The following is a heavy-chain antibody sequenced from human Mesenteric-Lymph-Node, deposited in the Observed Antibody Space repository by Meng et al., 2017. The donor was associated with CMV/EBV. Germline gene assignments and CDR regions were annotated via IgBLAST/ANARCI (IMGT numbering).Heavy chain of an antibody. D-gene: IGHD2-2*01. CDR1: GVTVSGNY. CDR2: VSWNSATI. J-gene: IGHJ4*02. V-gene: IGHV3-20*04. Sequence: GESLKISCAASGVTVSGNYMSWVRQAPGKGLEWVSGVSWNSATIVYADSVKGRFTISRDNAKNSLYLQMNSLRAEDTALYYCARYLDCSSTSCPFDYWGQGTLVTVSS. CDR3: ARYLDCSSTSCPFDY.